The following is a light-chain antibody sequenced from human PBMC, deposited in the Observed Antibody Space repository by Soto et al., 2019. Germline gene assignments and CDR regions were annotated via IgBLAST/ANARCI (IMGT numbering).Light chain of an antibody. J-gene: IGKJ4*01. CDR1: KDISNY. CDR2: QAS. V-gene: IGKV1-33*01. Sequence: DIQITQSPSSISASELAVFTIILLASKDISNYLNWYQQKTGKAPKVLIFQASNLETGVPSRFSGSGSGTDFTFTISSMQPEDIATYYCQQYDNIPLTFGGGTKVDIK. CDR3: QQYDNIPLT.